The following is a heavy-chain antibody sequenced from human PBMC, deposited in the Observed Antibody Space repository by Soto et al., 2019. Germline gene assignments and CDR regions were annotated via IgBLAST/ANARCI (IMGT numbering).Heavy chain of an antibody. D-gene: IGHD2-15*01. J-gene: IGHJ4*02. CDR1: YFTFSNAW. CDR3: TKDRVPDGIYSFDY. V-gene: IGHV3-15*07. Sequence: PVWPLRLSCSASYFTFSNAWINWVLKTPFKLLECFCRIKRKTDGGTTDFAAPVKGRFAISKDKSMKTVYLQMNSLRVEDAAVYYCTKDRVPDGIYSFDYWGQGALVTVSS. CDR2: IKRKTDGGTT.